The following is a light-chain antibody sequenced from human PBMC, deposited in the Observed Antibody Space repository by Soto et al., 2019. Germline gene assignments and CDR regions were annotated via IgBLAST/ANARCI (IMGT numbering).Light chain of an antibody. J-gene: IGLJ2*01. CDR3: CSYAGNYTFI. Sequence: QSALTQPRSVSGSPGQSVAISCTGTSSDVGSYNYVSWYQHHPGKAPKLLIYDVTERPSGVPDRDSGSKSGNTASLTISGLQSEDEADYFCCSYAGNYTFIFGGGTQLTVL. CDR1: SSDVGSYNY. CDR2: DVT. V-gene: IGLV2-11*01.